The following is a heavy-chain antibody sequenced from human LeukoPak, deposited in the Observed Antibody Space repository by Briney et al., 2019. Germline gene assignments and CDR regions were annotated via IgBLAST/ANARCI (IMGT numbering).Heavy chain of an antibody. CDR2: INGSDGST. CDR3: AKSKVVAATMGRFDY. D-gene: IGHD2-15*01. J-gene: IGHJ4*02. CDR1: GCTFSSYA. V-gene: IGHV3-23*01. Sequence: PGGSLKLSCAASGCTFSSYARNWVRQAPGKGLEWISTINGSDGSTYYAGSVKGRLNISRDNSKNTLYLQMNSLRAEDTAVYYCAKSKVVAATMGRFDYWGQGTLVTVSS.